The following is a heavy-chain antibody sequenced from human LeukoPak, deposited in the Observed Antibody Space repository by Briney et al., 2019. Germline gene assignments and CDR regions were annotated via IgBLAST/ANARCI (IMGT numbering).Heavy chain of an antibody. CDR2: IYYSGST. V-gene: IGHV4-59*01. CDR1: GGSISSYY. CDR3: ARAFRGGYSYYYYMDV. J-gene: IGHJ6*03. Sequence: SETLSLICTVSGGSISSYYWSWLRQPPGKGLEWIGYIYYSGSTNYNPSLKSRGTISVDTSKNQFSLKLSSVTAADTAVYYCARAFRGGYSYYYYMDVWGKGTTVTVSS. D-gene: IGHD2-15*01.